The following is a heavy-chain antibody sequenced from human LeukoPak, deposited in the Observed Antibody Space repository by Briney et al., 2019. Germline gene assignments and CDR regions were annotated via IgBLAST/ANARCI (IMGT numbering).Heavy chain of an antibody. D-gene: IGHD2-15*01. CDR2: IYYSGST. CDR1: GGSISSYY. V-gene: IGHV4-59*01. J-gene: IGHJ3*02. CDR3: AGPEGGYCSGGSCSDAFDI. Sequence: PSETLSLTCTVSGGSISSYYWSWIRQPPGKGLEWIGYIYYSGSTNYNPSLKSRVTISVDTSKNQFSLKLSSVTAADTAVYYCAGPEGGYCSGGSCSDAFDIWGQGTTVTVSS.